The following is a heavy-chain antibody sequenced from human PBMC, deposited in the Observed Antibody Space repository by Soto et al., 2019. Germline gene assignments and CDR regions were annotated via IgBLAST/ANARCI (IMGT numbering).Heavy chain of an antibody. CDR3: ARDKELELPGRGWFDP. D-gene: IGHD1-7*01. CDR2: ISYSGSNI. V-gene: IGHV3-30*03. CDR1: GFTFSSYG. J-gene: IGHJ5*02. Sequence: PGGSLRLSCAASGFTFSSYGMHWVRQAPGKGLEWVAVISYSGSNIYYADSVKGRFTISRDNAKNSLYLQMNSLRAEDTAVYYCARDKELELPGRGWFDPWGQGTLVTVSS.